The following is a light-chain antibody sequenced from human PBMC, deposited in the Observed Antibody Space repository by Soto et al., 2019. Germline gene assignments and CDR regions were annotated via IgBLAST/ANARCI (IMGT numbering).Light chain of an antibody. CDR2: ANH. CDR1: SSNLGAGFD. CDR3: QSYDSSLSGVL. Sequence: QLVLTQPPSVSGAPGQRVTISCTGSSSNLGAGFDVNWYQRLPGTAPKLLIYANHNRPSGVPDRFSGSKSGTSASLAITGLQAEDEADYYCQSYDSSLSGVLFGGGTKLTVL. V-gene: IGLV1-40*01. J-gene: IGLJ2*01.